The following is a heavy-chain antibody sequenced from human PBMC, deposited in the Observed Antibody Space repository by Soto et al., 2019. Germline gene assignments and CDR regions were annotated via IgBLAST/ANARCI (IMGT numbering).Heavy chain of an antibody. Sequence: PGESLKISCQGSGYSFPNYWIGWVRQMPGKGLEWMGIIYPGDSDTRYSPSFQGQVTISADKSISTAYLQWSSLKASDTAMYYCARTAGIVGALNFDYWGQGTLVTGSS. CDR2: IYPGDSDT. CDR1: GYSFPNYW. CDR3: ARTAGIVGALNFDY. J-gene: IGHJ4*02. V-gene: IGHV5-51*01. D-gene: IGHD1-26*01.